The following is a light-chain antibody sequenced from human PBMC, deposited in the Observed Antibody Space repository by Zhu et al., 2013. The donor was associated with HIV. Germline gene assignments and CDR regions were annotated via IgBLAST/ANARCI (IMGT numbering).Light chain of an antibody. CDR3: QQYSTTPLT. CDR1: QSITNY. J-gene: IGKJ4*01. Sequence: EIVLTQSPATLSLSPGERATLSCRASQSITNYLAWYQQKPGQPPRLLIYDAFNRAADIPVRFSASGSGTDFSLSISRLEPEDFAVYYCQQYSTTPLTFGGGTTVEIK. CDR2: DAF. V-gene: IGKV3-11*01.